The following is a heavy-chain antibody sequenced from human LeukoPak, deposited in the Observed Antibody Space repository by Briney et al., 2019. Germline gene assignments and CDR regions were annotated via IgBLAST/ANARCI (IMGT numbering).Heavy chain of an antibody. Sequence: SETLPLTCTVSGGSISGYYWSWSRQAPGKGVEWIGNLYYNRGAWFKSSLKSRVTTSVDTSKNEFSLKLSSVTAADTAVYYCARWSDCGGDCHILDYWGQGILVTVSS. CDR2: LYYNRGA. V-gene: IGHV4-59*01. CDR3: ARWSDCGGDCHILDY. CDR1: GGSISGYY. D-gene: IGHD2-21*02. J-gene: IGHJ4*02.